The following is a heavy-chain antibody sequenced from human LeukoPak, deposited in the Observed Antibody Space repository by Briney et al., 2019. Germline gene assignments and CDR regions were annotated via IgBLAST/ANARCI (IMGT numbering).Heavy chain of an antibody. Sequence: VGSLRLSCAASGFTVSSNYMSWVRQAPGKGLEWVSAIYSGGSTYYADSVKGRFTISRDNSKNTLYPQMNSLRAEDTAVYYCAREIAAAGPHLGYWGQGTLVTVSS. J-gene: IGHJ4*02. D-gene: IGHD6-13*01. V-gene: IGHV3-66*02. CDR1: GFTVSSNY. CDR2: IYSGGST. CDR3: AREIAAAGPHLGY.